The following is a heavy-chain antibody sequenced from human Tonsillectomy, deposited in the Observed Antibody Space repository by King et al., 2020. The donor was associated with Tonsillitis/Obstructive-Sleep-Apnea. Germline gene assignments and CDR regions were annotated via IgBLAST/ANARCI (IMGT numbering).Heavy chain of an antibody. CDR3: ARDPWSVCISTICYGAFDI. J-gene: IGHJ3*02. CDR1: GFTFSRSW. CDR2: IKQDGSET. D-gene: IGHD2-2*01. V-gene: IGHV3-7*01. Sequence: EVQLVESGGTLVQPGGSLRLSCAASGFTFSRSWMTWVRQAPGKGLEWVANIKQDGSETHYVDSVKGRFTVSRDNADNSLYLQMNSLRAEDTAVYYCARDPWSVCISTICYGAFDIWGQGTMVTVSS.